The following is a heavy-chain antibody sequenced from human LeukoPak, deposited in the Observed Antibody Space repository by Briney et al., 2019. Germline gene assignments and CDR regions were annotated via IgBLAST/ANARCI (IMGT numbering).Heavy chain of an antibody. CDR3: ATRGTTGAKYLEY. V-gene: IGHV3-23*01. D-gene: IGHD1-1*01. CDR2: ISASGDSK. Sequence: GGSLRLSCAASGFTFSSYVMSWVRQSPGRGLEWVSTISASGDSKYYADSVKGRFTISRDNSKNTLHLQMNSLRVEDTAVYYCATRGTTGAKYLEYWGQGTLVTVSS. CDR1: GFTFSSYV. J-gene: IGHJ4*02.